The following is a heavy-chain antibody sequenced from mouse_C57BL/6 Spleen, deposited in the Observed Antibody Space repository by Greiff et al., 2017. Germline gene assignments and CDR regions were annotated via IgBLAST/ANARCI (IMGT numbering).Heavy chain of an antibody. CDR2: IDPANGNT. J-gene: IGHJ2*01. CDR3: AKTTVVADYFDY. Sequence: VQLQQSVAELVRPGASVKLSCTASGFNIKNTYMPWVKQRPEQGLEWIGRIDPANGNTKYAPKFPGKATITADTSSNTAYLQLSSLTSEDTAIYYCAKTTVVADYFDYWGQGTTLTVSS. D-gene: IGHD1-1*01. V-gene: IGHV14-3*01. CDR1: GFNIKNTY.